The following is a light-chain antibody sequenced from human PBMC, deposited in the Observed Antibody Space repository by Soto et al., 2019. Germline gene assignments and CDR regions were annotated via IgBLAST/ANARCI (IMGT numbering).Light chain of an antibody. CDR3: QQSYSNPAT. V-gene: IGKV1-39*01. J-gene: IGKJ3*01. CDR1: QSISSY. CDR2: TAS. Sequence: DIQMTQSPSSLSAYVGDRVTITCRASQSISSYLNWYQHKPGKAPKLLIYTASNLQSGVPSRFSGSGSGTDFTLTISSLQPEDFATYYCQQSYSNPATFGPGTKVNIK.